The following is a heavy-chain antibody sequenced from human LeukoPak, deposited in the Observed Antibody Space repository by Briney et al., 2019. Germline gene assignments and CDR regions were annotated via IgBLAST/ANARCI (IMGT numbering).Heavy chain of an antibody. V-gene: IGHV3-23*01. J-gene: IGHJ3*02. Sequence: GGSLRLSCAASGFTFDTYAMSWVRQAPGKGLEWVSTIGNTETYYADSVKGRFTISRDNRQDTVYLQMTSLRAEDTAVYFCAKDAIRGNGIYDAFDIWGQGTRVTVSS. CDR1: GFTFDTYA. CDR2: IGNTET. CDR3: AKDAIRGNGIYDAFDI. D-gene: IGHD3-10*01.